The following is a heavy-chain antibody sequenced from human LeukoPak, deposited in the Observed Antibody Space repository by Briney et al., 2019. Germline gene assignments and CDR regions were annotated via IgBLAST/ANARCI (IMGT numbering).Heavy chain of an antibody. J-gene: IGHJ4*02. V-gene: IGHV3-21*01. CDR2: ISSSSSYI. CDR1: GFTFSSSS. CDR3: ARDMYYYDSSGYYYLDY. D-gene: IGHD3-22*01. Sequence: GGSLRLSCAASGFTFSSSSMNWVRHAPGKGLEWVSSISSSSSYIYYAASVKGRFTISRDNAKNSLYLQMNSLRAEDTAVYYCARDMYYYDSSGYYYLDYWGQGTLVTVSS.